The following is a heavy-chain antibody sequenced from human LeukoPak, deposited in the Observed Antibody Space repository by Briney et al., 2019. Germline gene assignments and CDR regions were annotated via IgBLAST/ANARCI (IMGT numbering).Heavy chain of an antibody. CDR3: ASSRRRIRAVAVAFDI. CDR1: GDSVSSNSAA. CDR2: TYYRSKWYN. J-gene: IGHJ3*02. V-gene: IGHV6-1*01. D-gene: IGHD6-19*01. Sequence: SQTLSLTCAISGDSVSSNSAAWNWIRQSPSRGLEWLGRTYYRSKWYNDYAVSVKSRITINPDTSKNQFSLQLNSVTPEDTAVYYCASSRRRIRAVAVAFDIWGQGTMVTVSS.